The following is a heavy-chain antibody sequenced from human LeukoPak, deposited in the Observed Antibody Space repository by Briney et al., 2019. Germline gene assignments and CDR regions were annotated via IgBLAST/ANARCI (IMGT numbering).Heavy chain of an antibody. CDR2: IYYSGST. V-gene: IGHV4-59*11. CDR3: ARDRTGGFGPDY. D-gene: IGHD1-14*01. CDR1: GGSISSHY. Sequence: SETLSLTCTVSGGSISSHYWSWIRQPPGKGLEWIGYIYYSGSTNYNPSLKSRVTISVDTSKNQFSLKLSSVTAADTAVYYCARDRTGGFGPDYWGQGTLVTVSS. J-gene: IGHJ4*02.